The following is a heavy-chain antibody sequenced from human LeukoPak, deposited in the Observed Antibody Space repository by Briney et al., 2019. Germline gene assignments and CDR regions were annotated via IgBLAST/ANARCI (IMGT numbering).Heavy chain of an antibody. J-gene: IGHJ4*02. CDR2: IWYDASGQ. D-gene: IGHD3-22*01. CDR1: GFSFSTYG. V-gene: IGHV3-33*01. CDR3: ARDSLYDDNGYYHYFDY. Sequence: GGSLRLSCAASGFSFSTYGMHWVRQAPGKGLEWVAMIWYDASGQHYADSVRGRFTISRDTSKNTLYLQMNSLRAEDTAVYFCARDSLYDDNGYYHYFDYWGQGTLVTVSS.